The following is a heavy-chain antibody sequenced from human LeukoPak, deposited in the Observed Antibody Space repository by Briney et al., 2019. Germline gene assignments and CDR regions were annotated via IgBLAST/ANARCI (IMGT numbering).Heavy chain of an antibody. D-gene: IGHD6-13*01. J-gene: IGHJ6*02. Sequence: SETLSLTCTVSGGSISSSSYYWGWIRQPPGKGLEWIGSIYYSGSTYYNPSLKSRVTISVDTSKNQFSLKLSSVTAADTAVYYCARGGGSLFYHYYYGMDVWGQGTTVTVSS. CDR3: ARGGGSLFYHYYYGMDV. V-gene: IGHV4-39*01. CDR1: GGSISSSSYY. CDR2: IYYSGST.